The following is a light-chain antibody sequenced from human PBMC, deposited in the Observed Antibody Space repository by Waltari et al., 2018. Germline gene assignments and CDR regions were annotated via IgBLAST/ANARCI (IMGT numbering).Light chain of an antibody. J-gene: IGLJ3*02. CDR1: SGHSSNI. CDR3: QTGGHGTWV. Sequence: QLVLIQSPSASASLGASVKLTCTLSSGHSSNIIAWHQQQPEKGPRYLMKVNSDGSHSKGDEIPDRFSGSSSGAERYLTISSLQSEDEADYYCQTGGHGTWVFGGGTKLTVL. CDR2: VNSDGSH. V-gene: IGLV4-69*01.